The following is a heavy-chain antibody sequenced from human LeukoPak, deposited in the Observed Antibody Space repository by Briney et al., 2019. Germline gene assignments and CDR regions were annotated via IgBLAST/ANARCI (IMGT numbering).Heavy chain of an antibody. D-gene: IGHD2-2*01. CDR2: IYYSGST. J-gene: IGHJ4*02. V-gene: IGHV4-30-4*01. CDR3: ARETLDCSSTSGYQGLDY. CDR1: GGSISSGDYY. Sequence: PSQTLSLTCTVSGGSISSGDYYWSWIRQPPGKGLEWIGYIYYSGSTYYNPSLKSRVTISVDTSKDQFSLKLSSVTAADTAVYYCARETLDCSSTSGYQGLDYWGQGTLVTVSS.